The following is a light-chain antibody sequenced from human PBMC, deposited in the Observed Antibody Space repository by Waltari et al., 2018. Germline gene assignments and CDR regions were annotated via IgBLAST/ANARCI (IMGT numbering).Light chain of an antibody. CDR2: VNSDGSH. CDR1: SGHSTNV. Sequence: QLVLTQSPSASASLGASVKLTCTLSSGHSTNVIAWLQKRPEEGPRYLMKVNSDGSHNKGDEISDRFSGSSSGAERYLTISSLQSEDEADYYCQTGGHGTWVFGGGTKLTVL. J-gene: IGLJ3*02. V-gene: IGLV4-69*01. CDR3: QTGGHGTWV.